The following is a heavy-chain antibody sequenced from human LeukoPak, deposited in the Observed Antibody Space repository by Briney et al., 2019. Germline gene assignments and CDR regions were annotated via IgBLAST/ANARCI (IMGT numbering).Heavy chain of an antibody. J-gene: IGHJ4*02. CDR3: ARATLSDYYFNY. V-gene: IGHV1-46*01. CDR1: GYTFTSNY. CDR2: IYPRDGST. Sequence: GASVKVSCKASGYTFTSNYIHWVRQAPGQGLEWMGMIYPRDGSTSYAQKFQGRVTMTRDTFTNTVYMELSSLRSEDTAVYSCARATLSDYYFNYWGQGTLVTVSS.